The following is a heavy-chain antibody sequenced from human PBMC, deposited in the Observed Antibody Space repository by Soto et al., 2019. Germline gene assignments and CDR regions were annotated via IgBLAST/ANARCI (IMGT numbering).Heavy chain of an antibody. CDR1: GFTFSDHY. J-gene: IGHJ4*02. Sequence: EVQLVESGGGLVQPGGSLRLSCAASGFTFSDHYMDWVRQASGKGLEWVGRIRNKANSYTAEYAASVKGRFTISRDDSNNSLYVQMNGLKIEDTALYYCARAGAAYQLDYWGQGTLVTVSS. D-gene: IGHD3-16*01. CDR2: IRNKANSYTA. CDR3: ARAGAAYQLDY. V-gene: IGHV3-72*01.